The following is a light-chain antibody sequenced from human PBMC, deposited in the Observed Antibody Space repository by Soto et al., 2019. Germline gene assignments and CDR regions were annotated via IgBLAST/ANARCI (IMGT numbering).Light chain of an antibody. Sequence: EIVLTQSPGTLSLSQGERATLSCRASQSVRSSNLAWYQQKPGQAPRLLIYGASSRATGIPDRFSGSGSGTDFTLTISRLEPEDFAVYYCQQYGSSPSTFGQVTKVEIK. CDR1: QSVRSSN. J-gene: IGKJ1*01. CDR3: QQYGSSPST. CDR2: GAS. V-gene: IGKV3-20*01.